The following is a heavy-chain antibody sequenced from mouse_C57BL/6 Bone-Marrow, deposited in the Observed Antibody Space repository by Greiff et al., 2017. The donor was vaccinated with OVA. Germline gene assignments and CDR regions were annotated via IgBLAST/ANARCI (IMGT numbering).Heavy chain of an antibody. CDR2: INPSTGGT. D-gene: IGHD3-3*01. CDR3: ARRAGDWYFDV. Sequence: VQLQQSGPELVKPGASVKISCKASGYSFTGYYMNWVKQSPEKSLEWIGEINPSTGGTTYNQKFKAKATLTVDKSSSTAYMQLKSLTSEDSAVYYYARRAGDWYFDVWGTGTTVTVAS. CDR1: GYSFTGYY. J-gene: IGHJ1*03. V-gene: IGHV1-42*01.